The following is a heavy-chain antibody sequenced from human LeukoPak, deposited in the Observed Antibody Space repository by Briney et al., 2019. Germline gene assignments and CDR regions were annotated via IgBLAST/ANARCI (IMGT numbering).Heavy chain of an antibody. CDR1: GFSFSVYE. CDR2: ISSSGTTT. V-gene: IGHV3-48*03. D-gene: IGHD6-19*01. CDR3: TTLPVASNFDY. Sequence: PGGSLRCSCAASGFSFSVYEMHWVRQAPGKGLEWISDISSSGTTTYYADSVKGRFTISRDNAKNSLYLQMNSLRAEDTAVYYCTTLPVASNFDYWGQGTLVTVSS. J-gene: IGHJ4*02.